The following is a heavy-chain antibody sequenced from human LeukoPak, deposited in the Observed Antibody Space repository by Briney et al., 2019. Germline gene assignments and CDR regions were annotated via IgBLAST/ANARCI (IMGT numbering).Heavy chain of an antibody. D-gene: IGHD6-19*01. Sequence: GGSLRLSCAASGFTFSTYPITWVRQAPGKGLEWVSLIGGDGGSTFYADSVKGRFTISRDNSKNSLYLQMNSLRSDDTALYYCARESESSGWYDYWGQGTLVTVSS. V-gene: IGHV3-43*02. CDR1: GFTFSTYP. CDR3: ARESESSGWYDY. J-gene: IGHJ4*02. CDR2: IGGDGGST.